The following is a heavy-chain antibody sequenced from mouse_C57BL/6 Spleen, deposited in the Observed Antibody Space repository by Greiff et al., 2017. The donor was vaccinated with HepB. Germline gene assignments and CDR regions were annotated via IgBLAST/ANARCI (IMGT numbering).Heavy chain of an antibody. D-gene: IGHD1-3*01. V-gene: IGHV5-16*01. CDR3: ARDHNYDAMDY. CDR1: GFTFSDYY. Sequence: EVQLVESEGGLVQPGRSMKLSCTASGFTFSDYYMAWVRQVPEKGLEWVANINYDGSSTYYLDSLKSRFIISRDNAKNILYLQMSSLKSEDTATYYCARDHNYDAMDYWGQGTSVTVSS. CDR2: INYDGSST. J-gene: IGHJ4*01.